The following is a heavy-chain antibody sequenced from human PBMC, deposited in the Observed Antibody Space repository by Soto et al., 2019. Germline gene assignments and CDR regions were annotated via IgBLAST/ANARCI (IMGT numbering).Heavy chain of an antibody. D-gene: IGHD6-13*01. V-gene: IGHV3-30-3*01. Sequence: GGSLRLSCAASGFTFTSHGMHWVRQAPGKGLEWVALISHDGSNSYYSESVKGRFTISRDNSKNTLFLQMNSLRPEDTAVYYCARDGASAALGYYYGMDVWGQGTTVTVSS. CDR3: ARDGASAALGYYYGMDV. CDR2: ISHDGSNS. J-gene: IGHJ6*02. CDR1: GFTFTSHG.